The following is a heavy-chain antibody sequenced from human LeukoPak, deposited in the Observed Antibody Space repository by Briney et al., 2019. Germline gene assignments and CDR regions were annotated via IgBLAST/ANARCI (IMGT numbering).Heavy chain of an antibody. D-gene: IGHD3-22*01. CDR1: GGSISSGSYY. Sequence: SETLSLTCTVSGGSISSGSYYWSWIRQPAGKGLERIWRIYTTGSTNYNPALKSLVTISVDTSKTQFSLKLSSVTAADTAVYYCARDRSMIVTNWGQGTXVTVSS. J-gene: IGHJ4*02. CDR2: IYTTGST. V-gene: IGHV4-61*02. CDR3: ARDRSMIVTN.